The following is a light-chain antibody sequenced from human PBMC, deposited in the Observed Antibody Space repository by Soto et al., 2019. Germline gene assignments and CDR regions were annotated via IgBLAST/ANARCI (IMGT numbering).Light chain of an antibody. CDR3: AAWDGSLNGYV. J-gene: IGLJ1*01. CDR1: SSNIGSNT. V-gene: IGLV1-44*01. Sequence: QSVLTQPPSASGTPGQRVTISCSGSSSNIGSNTVNWYQQLPGTAPKLLIYSNDQRPSGVPDRFSGSKSGTSASLAISGLQSEDEADYYCAAWDGSLNGYVFGTGTQLTVL. CDR2: SND.